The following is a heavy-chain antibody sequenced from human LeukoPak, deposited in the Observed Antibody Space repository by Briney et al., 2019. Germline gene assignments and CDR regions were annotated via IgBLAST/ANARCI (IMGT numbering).Heavy chain of an antibody. J-gene: IGHJ5*02. CDR3: ARDVARYVA. Sequence: SVKVSCKASGGTFSSYAISWVRQAPGQGLEWMGRIIPILGIANYAQKFQGRVTITADKSTSTAYMELSSLRSGDTAVYYCARDVARYVAWGQGTLVTVSS. CDR1: GGTFSSYA. CDR2: IIPILGIA. D-gene: IGHD3-16*01. V-gene: IGHV1-69*04.